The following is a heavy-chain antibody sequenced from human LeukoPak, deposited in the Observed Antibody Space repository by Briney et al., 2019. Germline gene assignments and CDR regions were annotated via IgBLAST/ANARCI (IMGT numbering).Heavy chain of an antibody. D-gene: IGHD5-18*01. Sequence: SETLSLTCTVSGGSISSYYWSWIRQPAGKGLEWIGRIHSSGNTNYNPSLKSRVTISVDTSKNQFSLKLSSVTAADTAVYYCARDSLYSYGLDAFDIWGQGTMVTVSS. J-gene: IGHJ3*02. V-gene: IGHV4-4*07. CDR3: ARDSLYSYGLDAFDI. CDR2: IHSSGNT. CDR1: GGSISSYY.